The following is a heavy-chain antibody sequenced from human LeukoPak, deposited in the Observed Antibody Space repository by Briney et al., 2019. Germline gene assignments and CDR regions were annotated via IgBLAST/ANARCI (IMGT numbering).Heavy chain of an antibody. Sequence: GGSLRLSCAASGFTFSSYAMSWVRQAPGKGLEWVSAISGSGGSTYYADSVKGRFTISRDNSKNTLYLQMNSLRAEDTAVYYCAKVRRGAAMALDAFDIWGQGTMVTFSS. CDR1: GFTFSSYA. J-gene: IGHJ3*02. D-gene: IGHD5-18*01. CDR3: AKVRRGAAMALDAFDI. V-gene: IGHV3-23*01. CDR2: ISGSGGST.